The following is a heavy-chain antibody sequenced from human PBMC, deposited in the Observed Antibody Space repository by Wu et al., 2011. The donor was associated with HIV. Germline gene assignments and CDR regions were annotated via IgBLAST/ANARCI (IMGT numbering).Heavy chain of an antibody. Sequence: QVQLVQSGAEVKKPGASVKVSCKASGYTFTSYGISWVRQAPGQGLEWMGLINPDSGNAIHAQTFQGRVTVTRDMSASTSFMELKTLRSDDTAVYYCARGLPGEWLPGSDWGQGTLVSVSS. J-gene: IGHJ4*02. D-gene: IGHD3-10*01. CDR1: GYTFTSYG. CDR3: ARGLPGEWLPGSD. V-gene: IGHV1-18*01. CDR2: INPDSGNA.